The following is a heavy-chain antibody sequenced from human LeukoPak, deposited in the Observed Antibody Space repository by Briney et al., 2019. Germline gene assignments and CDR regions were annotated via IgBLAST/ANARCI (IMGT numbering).Heavy chain of an antibody. CDR3: AKESGPLGYDLDY. CDR2: MGTNVFTT. CDR1: GFTFGNYA. Sequence: GGSLRLSCAGSGFTFGNYAMTWVRQAPGKGLEWVSGMGTNVFTTHYADSVKGRFTISRDNSKNTLYLQMNSLRVEDTAVYYCAKESGPLGYDLDYWGQGTLVTVSS. D-gene: IGHD5-12*01. J-gene: IGHJ4*02. V-gene: IGHV3-23*01.